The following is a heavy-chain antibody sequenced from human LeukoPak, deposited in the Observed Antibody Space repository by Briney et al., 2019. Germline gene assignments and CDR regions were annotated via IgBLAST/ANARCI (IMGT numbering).Heavy chain of an antibody. V-gene: IGHV4-34*01. CDR1: GGSISSYY. Sequence: SETLSLTCTVSGGSISSYYWSWIRQPPGKGLEWIGEINHSGSTNYNPSLKSRVTISVDTSKNQFSLKLSSVTAADTAVYYCARPRPYYYDSSGYYGDAFDIWGQGTMVTVSS. J-gene: IGHJ3*02. CDR3: ARPRPYYYDSSGYYGDAFDI. CDR2: INHSGST. D-gene: IGHD3-22*01.